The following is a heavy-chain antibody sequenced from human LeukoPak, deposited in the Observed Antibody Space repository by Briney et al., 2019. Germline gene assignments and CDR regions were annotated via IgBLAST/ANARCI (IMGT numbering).Heavy chain of an antibody. CDR1: GGTFSSYA. CDR3: ARDNNSGYDWDYFDY. D-gene: IGHD5-12*01. V-gene: IGHV1-69*04. J-gene: IGHJ4*02. CDR2: IIPILGIA. Sequence: SVKVSCKASGGTFSSYAISWVRQAPGQGLEWMGRIIPILGIANYAQKFQGRVTITADKSTSTAYMELSSLGSEDTAVYYCARDNNSGYDWDYFDYWGQGTLVTVSS.